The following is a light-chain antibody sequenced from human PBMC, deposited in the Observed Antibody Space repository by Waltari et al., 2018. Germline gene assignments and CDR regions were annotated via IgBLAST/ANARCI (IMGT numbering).Light chain of an antibody. Sequence: EIVLTQSPVILSSAPGDSATLSCSASQSVSRTLAWYQQRPGQAPRLLIYGASIRATGIPDRFSGGGSGTDFSLTISSLEPEDFAVYYCQHYVRLPATFGQGTKVEIK. V-gene: IGKV3-20*01. CDR3: QHYVRLPAT. CDR2: GAS. J-gene: IGKJ1*01. CDR1: QSVSRT.